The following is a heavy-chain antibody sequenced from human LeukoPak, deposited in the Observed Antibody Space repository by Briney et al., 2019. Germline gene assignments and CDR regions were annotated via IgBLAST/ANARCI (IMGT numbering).Heavy chain of an antibody. V-gene: IGHV3-30-3*01. J-gene: IGHJ4*02. CDR1: GFTFSSYA. CDR3: ARDSAVTTVGCSDY. CDR2: ISYDGSNK. Sequence: GGSLRLSCAASGFTFSSYAMHWVRQAPGKGLEWVAVISYDGSNKYYADSVKGRFTISRDNSKNTLYLQMNSLRAEDTAVYYCARDSAVTTVGCSDYWGQGTLVTVSS. D-gene: IGHD4-23*01.